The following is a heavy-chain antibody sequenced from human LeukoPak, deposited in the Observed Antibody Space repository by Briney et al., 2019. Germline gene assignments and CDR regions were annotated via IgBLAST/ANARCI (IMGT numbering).Heavy chain of an antibody. J-gene: IGHJ4*02. CDR1: GFTFSDYY. CDR2: ISSSGGTI. CDR3: ATHSSGWTRDFDY. V-gene: IGHV3-11*01. Sequence: GGSLRLSCAASGFTFSDYYMSWIRQAPGKGLEWVSYISSSGGTIYYADPVKGRFTISRDNAKNPLYLQMNSLRAEDTAVYYCATHSSGWTRDFDYWGQGTLVTVSS. D-gene: IGHD6-19*01.